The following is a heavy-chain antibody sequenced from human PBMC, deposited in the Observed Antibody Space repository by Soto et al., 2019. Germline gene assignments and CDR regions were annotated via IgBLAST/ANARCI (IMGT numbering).Heavy chain of an antibody. CDR3: VRDSLTYGDVN. Sequence: EVQLVESGGGLVKPGGSPRLSCAASGFTFSSYSMNWVRQAPGKGLEWVSSISSSSSYIYYADSVKGRFTISRDNAKNSLYLQMNSLRAEDTAVYYCVRDSLTYGDVNWGQGTLVTVSS. CDR1: GFTFSSYS. CDR2: ISSSSSYI. V-gene: IGHV3-21*01. D-gene: IGHD4-17*01. J-gene: IGHJ4*02.